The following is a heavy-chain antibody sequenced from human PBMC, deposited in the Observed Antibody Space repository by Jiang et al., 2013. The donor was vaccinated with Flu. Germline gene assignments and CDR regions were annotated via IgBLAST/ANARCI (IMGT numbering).Heavy chain of an antibody. CDR2: IYYSGGT. CDR1: GGSINSGSYY. D-gene: IGHD3-22*01. Sequence: LLKPSETLSLTCTVSGGSINSGSYYWGWIRQPPGKGLEWIGQIYYSGGTYYNPSLKSRVTISVDTSRNQFSLKLSSVTAAETAVYYCARLGYDSRGHDCWGQGTPGHRLL. J-gene: IGHJ4*02. CDR3: ARLGYDSRGHDC. V-gene: IGHV4-39*01.